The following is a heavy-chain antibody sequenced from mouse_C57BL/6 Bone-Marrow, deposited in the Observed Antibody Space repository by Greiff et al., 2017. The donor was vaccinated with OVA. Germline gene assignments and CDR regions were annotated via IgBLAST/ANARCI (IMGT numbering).Heavy chain of an antibody. CDR2: INPYNGGT. J-gene: IGHJ4*01. V-gene: IGHV1-19*01. CDR1: GYTFTDYY. Sequence: EVQLQQSGPVLVKPGASVKMSCKASGYTFTDYYLNWVKQSHGKSLEWIGVINPYNGGTSYNQKFKGKATLTVDKSSSTAYMELNSLTSEDSAVYYWARGGGYYLYYYAMDYWGQGTSVTVSS. CDR3: ARGGGYYLYYYAMDY. D-gene: IGHD2-3*01.